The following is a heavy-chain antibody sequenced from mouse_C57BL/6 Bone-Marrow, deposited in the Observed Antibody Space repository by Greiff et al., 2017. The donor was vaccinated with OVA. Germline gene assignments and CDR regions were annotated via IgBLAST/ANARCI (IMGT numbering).Heavy chain of an antibody. J-gene: IGHJ4*01. V-gene: IGHV1-87*01. Sequence: TNYWMQWVKQRPGRGLEWIGAIYPGNGDTSYNQKFKGKATLTADKSSSTAYMQLSSLTSEDSAVYYCAWGFTHAMDYWGQGTSVTVSS. CDR2: GRGLEWIG. CDR3: SEDSAVYYCAWGFTHAMDY.